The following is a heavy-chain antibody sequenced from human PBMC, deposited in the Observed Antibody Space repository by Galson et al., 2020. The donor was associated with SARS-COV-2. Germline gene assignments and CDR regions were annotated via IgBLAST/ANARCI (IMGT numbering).Heavy chain of an antibody. J-gene: IGHJ4*02. CDR1: GISIINNY. D-gene: IGHD3-22*01. V-gene: IGHV4-59*01. CDR3: SRYLRTHGFYVLDY. CDR2: VYNSGTT. Sequence: ETSETLSLTCSVSGISIINNYWKWIRQPPGKGLEWIGYVYNSGTTNYNTFFKSRVTITEDTSTSQFSLMLSSVTAADAAVYFCSRYLRTHGFYVLDYWGQGTLVTVSS.